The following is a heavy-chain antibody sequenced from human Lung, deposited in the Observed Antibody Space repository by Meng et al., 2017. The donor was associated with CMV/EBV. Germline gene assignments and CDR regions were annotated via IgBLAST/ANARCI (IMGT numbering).Heavy chain of an antibody. Sequence: LXXAASGFTFSSYSMNWVRQAPGKGLEWVSSISSSSSYIYYADSVKGRFTISRDNAKNSLYLQMNSLRAEDTAVYYCARDPGLDSAAYYDFWSGSPLYYYYGMDVWXQGTTVTVSS. CDR1: GFTFSSYS. CDR3: ARDPGLDSAAYYDFWSGSPLYYYYGMDV. V-gene: IGHV3-21*01. J-gene: IGHJ6*02. D-gene: IGHD3-3*01. CDR2: ISSSSSYI.